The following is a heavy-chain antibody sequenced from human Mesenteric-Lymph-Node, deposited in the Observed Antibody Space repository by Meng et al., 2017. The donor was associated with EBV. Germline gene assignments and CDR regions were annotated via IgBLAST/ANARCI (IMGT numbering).Heavy chain of an antibody. Sequence: EVQRLESGGDLVKPGGSLRLSCAASGFTFSRHPMIWVRQAPGKGLQWVSSISSTGGGTYYADSVKGRFTVSRDNSRNTLFLQLNSLRVDDTAVYYCAKVFDLWGQGTLVTVSS. J-gene: IGHJ5*02. CDR3: AKVFDL. CDR2: ISSTGGGT. V-gene: IGHV3-23*01. CDR1: GFTFSRHP.